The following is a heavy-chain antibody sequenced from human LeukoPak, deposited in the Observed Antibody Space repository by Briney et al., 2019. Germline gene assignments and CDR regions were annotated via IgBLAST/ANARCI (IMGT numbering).Heavy chain of an antibody. J-gene: IGHJ5*02. D-gene: IGHD5-12*01. CDR2: IYYSGST. CDR1: GGSISSYY. CDR3: ARDPSSGYALSWFDP. Sequence: PSETLSLTCTVSGGSISSYYWSWIRQPPGKGLEWIGYIYYSGSTNYNPSLKSRVTISIDTSKNQFSLKLSSVTAADTAVYYCARDPSSGYALSWFDPWGQGTLVTVSS. V-gene: IGHV4-59*01.